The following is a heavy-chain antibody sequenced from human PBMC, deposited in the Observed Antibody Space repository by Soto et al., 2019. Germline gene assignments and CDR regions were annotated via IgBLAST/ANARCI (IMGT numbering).Heavy chain of an antibody. V-gene: IGHV1-2*04. CDR2: INPNSGGT. CDR3: ARAAYYYDGSGYPFDY. CDR1: GYTFTGYY. D-gene: IGHD3-22*01. J-gene: IGHJ4*02. Sequence: ASVKVSCKASGYTFTGYYMHWVRQAPGQGLEWMGWINPNSGGTNYAQKFQGWVTMTRDTSISTAYMELSRLRSDDTAVYYCARAAYYYDGSGYPFDYWARGPLVPVSS.